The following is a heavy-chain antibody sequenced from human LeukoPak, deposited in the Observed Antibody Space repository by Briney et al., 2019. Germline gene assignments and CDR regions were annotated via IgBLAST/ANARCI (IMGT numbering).Heavy chain of an antibody. CDR3: ARDQVVAAHYYYYGMDV. CDR1: GFTFSSYE. D-gene: IGHD2-15*01. CDR2: ISSSGSTI. V-gene: IGHV3-48*03. Sequence: GGSLRLSCAASGFTFSSYEMNWVRQAPGKGLEWVSYISSSGSTIYYADSVKGRFTISRDNAKNSLYLQMNSLRAEDTAVYYCARDQVVAAHYYYYGMDVWGQGTTVTVSS. J-gene: IGHJ6*02.